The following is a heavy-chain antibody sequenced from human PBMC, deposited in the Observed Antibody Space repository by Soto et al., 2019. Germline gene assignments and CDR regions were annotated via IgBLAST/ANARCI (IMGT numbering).Heavy chain of an antibody. Sequence: GGSLRLSCAASGFTFSSYAMSWVRQAPGKGLEWVSSISTSGGSTYYADSVKGRFTISRDNSNNTLYLHMNSLRAEDTAVYYCAGDKLAMIVVVICASGGMDVWCQGTTVTVSS. CDR3: AGDKLAMIVVVICASGGMDV. V-gene: IGHV3-23*01. D-gene: IGHD3-22*01. J-gene: IGHJ6*02. CDR2: ISTSGGST. CDR1: GFTFSSYA.